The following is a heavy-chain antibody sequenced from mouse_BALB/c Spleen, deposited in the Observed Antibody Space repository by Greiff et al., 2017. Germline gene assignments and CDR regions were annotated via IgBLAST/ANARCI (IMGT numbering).Heavy chain of an antibody. D-gene: IGHD1-2*01. V-gene: IGHV5-4*02. CDR1: GFTFSDYY. CDR2: ISDGGSYT. Sequence: EVQGVESGGGLVKPGGSLKLSCADSGFTFSDYYMYWVRQTPEKRLEWVATISDGGSYTYYPDSVKGRFTISRDNAKNNLYLQMSSLKSEDTAMYYCARESIGSFPTTAYLAYWGQGTTLTVSS. J-gene: IGHJ2*01. CDR3: ARESIGSFPTTAYLAY.